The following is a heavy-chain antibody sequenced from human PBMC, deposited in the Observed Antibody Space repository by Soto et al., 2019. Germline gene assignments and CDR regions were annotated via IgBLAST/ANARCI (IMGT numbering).Heavy chain of an antibody. CDR3: ARKESYYDSSGYIS. V-gene: IGHV4-28*01. CDR1: GYSISSSNW. Sequence: SETLSLTCAVSGYSISSSNWWGWIRQPPGKGLEWIGYIYYSGSTYYNPSLKSRVTMSVDTSKNQFSLKLSSVTAVDTAVYYCARKESYYDSSGYISWGQGTRVTV. CDR2: IYYSGST. D-gene: IGHD3-22*01. J-gene: IGHJ4*02.